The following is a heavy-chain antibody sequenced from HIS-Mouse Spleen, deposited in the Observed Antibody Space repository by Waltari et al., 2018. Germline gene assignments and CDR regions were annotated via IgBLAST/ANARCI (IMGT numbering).Heavy chain of an antibody. V-gene: IGHV3-33*06. J-gene: IGHJ4*02. Sequence: QVQLVESGGGVVQPGRALRLSCAASGVTFSRYGLRWVRRAPGKGREWVAVLWYDGSNKYYADSVKGRFTISRDNSKNTLYLQMNSLRAEDTAVYYCAKGGLMVYAIGDYWGQGTLVTVSS. CDR1: GVTFSRYG. CDR2: LWYDGSNK. CDR3: AKGGLMVYAIGDY. D-gene: IGHD2-8*01.